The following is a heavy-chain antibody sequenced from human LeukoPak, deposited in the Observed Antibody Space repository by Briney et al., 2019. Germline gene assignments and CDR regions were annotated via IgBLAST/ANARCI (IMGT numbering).Heavy chain of an antibody. CDR3: ARDPFNRRYFYYYGMDV. V-gene: IGHV4-61*01. CDR2: IYYSGST. Sequence: NTSETLSLTCTVSGGSVSNGSYYWSWIRQPPGKGLEWIGYIYYSGSTNYNPSLKSRVTISVDTSKNQFSLKLSSVTAADTAVYYCARDPFNRRYFYYYGMDVWGQGTTVTVSS. CDR1: GGSVSNGSYY. D-gene: IGHD2/OR15-2a*01. J-gene: IGHJ6*02.